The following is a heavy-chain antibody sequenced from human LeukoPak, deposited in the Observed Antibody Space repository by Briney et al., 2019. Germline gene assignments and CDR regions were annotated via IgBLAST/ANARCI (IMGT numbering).Heavy chain of an antibody. V-gene: IGHV3-7*01. CDR3: ARILSRSSYDTMDV. D-gene: IGHD3-10*01. Sequence: GGSLRLSCAASGFTFSRHWMSWVRQAPGKGLEGEGNIREDGNEKYYVDSVRGRFTISRDNARTSVYLEMSSLRAEDTAVYYCARILSRSSYDTMDVWGQGTTVTVSS. CDR1: GFTFSRHW. J-gene: IGHJ6*02. CDR2: IREDGNEK.